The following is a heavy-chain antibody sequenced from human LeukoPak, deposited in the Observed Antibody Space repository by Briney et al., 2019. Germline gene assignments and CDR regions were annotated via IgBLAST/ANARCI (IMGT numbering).Heavy chain of an antibody. CDR2: ISGSGGTT. Sequence: PGGSLRLSCAGSGFTFSRYGMNWVRQAPGKGLEWVSTISGSGGTTYYSDSVKGRFTIPRDNSKNTMNLQMSGLRAEDTALYYCAKRSEFNYFDYWGRGTLVTVSS. J-gene: IGHJ4*02. CDR1: GFTFSRYG. V-gene: IGHV3-23*01. CDR3: AKRSEFNYFDY.